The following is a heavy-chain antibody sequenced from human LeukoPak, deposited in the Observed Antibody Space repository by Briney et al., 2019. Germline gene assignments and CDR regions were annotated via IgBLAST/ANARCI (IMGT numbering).Heavy chain of an antibody. D-gene: IGHD1-7*01. V-gene: IGHV1-46*01. CDR3: ARDYEVLNGETGTTLRDVLQAFDI. Sequence: ASVKVSCKASGYTFTSYYMHWVRQAPGQGLEWMGIINPSGGSTSYAQKFQGRVTMTRDTSTSTVYMELSSLRSEDTAVYYCARDYEVLNGETGTTLRDVLQAFDIWGQGTMVTVSS. J-gene: IGHJ3*02. CDR1: GYTFTSYY. CDR2: INPSGGST.